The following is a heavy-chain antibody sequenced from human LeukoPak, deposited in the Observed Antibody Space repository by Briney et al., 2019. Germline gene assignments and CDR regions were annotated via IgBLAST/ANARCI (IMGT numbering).Heavy chain of an antibody. CDR1: GSTFRNYA. CDR3: AQARDLVVVVADY. J-gene: IGHJ4*02. D-gene: IGHD2-15*01. V-gene: IGHV3-23*01. Sequence: PGGALRLSCAASGSTFRNYAMTWVRQAPGKGREGVSAISGAGGGTYYADSVKGRFTISRDNSKDTLYLQMNSLRADDTAIYYCAQARDLVVVVADYWGQGTLVAVSS. CDR2: ISGAGGGT.